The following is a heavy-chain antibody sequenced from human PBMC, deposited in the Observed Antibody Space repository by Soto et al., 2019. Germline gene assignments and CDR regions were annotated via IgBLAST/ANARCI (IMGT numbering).Heavy chain of an antibody. CDR1: GYTFTSYA. CDR2: INAGNGNT. J-gene: IGHJ2*01. D-gene: IGHD3-9*01. CDR3: ARAAPDYDILTGYYHRYFDL. V-gene: IGHV1-3*01. Sequence: AAVKVSCKASGYTFTSYAMHWVRQAPGQRLEWMGWINAGNGNTKYSQKFQGRVTITRDTSASTAYMELSSLRSEDTAVYYCARAAPDYDILTGYYHRYFDLWGRGTLVTVSS.